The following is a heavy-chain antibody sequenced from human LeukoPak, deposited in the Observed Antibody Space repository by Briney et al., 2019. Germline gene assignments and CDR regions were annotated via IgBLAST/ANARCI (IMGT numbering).Heavy chain of an antibody. CDR3: AKESQLSYRGTFYTDY. V-gene: IGHV6-1*01. CDR1: GDSVSSNSAA. D-gene: IGHD1-26*01. J-gene: IGHJ4*02. Sequence: SQTLSLTCAISGDSVSSNSAAWNWIRQSPSRGLEWLGRTYYRSKWYNDYAVSVKSRITINPDTSKNQFSLQLNSVTPEDTAVYYCAKESQLSYRGTFYTDYWGQGTLVTVSS. CDR2: TYYRSKWYN.